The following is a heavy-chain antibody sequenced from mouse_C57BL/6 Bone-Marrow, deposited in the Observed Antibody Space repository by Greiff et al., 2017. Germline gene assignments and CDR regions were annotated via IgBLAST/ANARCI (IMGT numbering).Heavy chain of an antibody. Sequence: QVQLKESGAELAKPGASVKLSCKASGYTFTSYWLHWVKQRPGQGLEWIGYINPSSGYTKYNQKFKDKATLTADKSSSTAYMQLSSLTYEDSAVXYCASRTMITTGYFDVWGTGTTVTVSS. V-gene: IGHV1-7*01. D-gene: IGHD2-4*01. CDR1: GYTFTSYW. J-gene: IGHJ1*03. CDR2: INPSSGYT. CDR3: ASRTMITTGYFDV.